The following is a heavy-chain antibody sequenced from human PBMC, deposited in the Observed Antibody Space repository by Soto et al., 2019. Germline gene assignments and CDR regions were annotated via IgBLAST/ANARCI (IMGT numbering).Heavy chain of an antibody. D-gene: IGHD5-18*01. Sequence: GVSLRLSCAASGFTFSSYAMSWVRQAPGEGLEWVSAISGSGGSTYYADSVKGRFTIPRDNSKNTLYLQMNNLRAEDTAVHYFAKENAAMGHSFGYWGRGSLVTVSS. CDR3: AKENAAMGHSFGY. V-gene: IGHV3-23*01. CDR2: ISGSGGST. J-gene: IGHJ4*02. CDR1: GFTFSSYA.